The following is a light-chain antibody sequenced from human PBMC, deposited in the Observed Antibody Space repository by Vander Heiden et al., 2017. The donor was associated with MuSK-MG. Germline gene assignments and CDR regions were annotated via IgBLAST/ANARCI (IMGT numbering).Light chain of an antibody. CDR3: QQRNNWLALT. J-gene: IGKJ4*01. Sequence: EVELTQSPATLSLSPGERATLSCRASESVSTYLAWYQQKPGQAPRLLIYDTFNRATGIPARFSGSGSGTDFTLTISSLEPEDFAVYYCQQRNNWLALTFGGGTKLEIK. CDR1: ESVSTY. CDR2: DTF. V-gene: IGKV3-11*01.